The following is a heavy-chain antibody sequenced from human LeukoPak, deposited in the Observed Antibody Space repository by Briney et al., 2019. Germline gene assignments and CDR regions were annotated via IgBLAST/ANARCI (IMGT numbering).Heavy chain of an antibody. CDR1: GGSISSGGYS. Sequence: SETLSLTCAVSGGSISSGGYSWSWIRQPPGKGLEWIGYIYHSGSTYYNPSLKSRVTVSVDRSKNQFSLKLSSVTAADTAVYYCARGSARMAFDIWGQGTMVTVSS. D-gene: IGHD2-15*01. CDR3: ARGSARMAFDI. V-gene: IGHV4-30-2*01. CDR2: IYHSGST. J-gene: IGHJ3*02.